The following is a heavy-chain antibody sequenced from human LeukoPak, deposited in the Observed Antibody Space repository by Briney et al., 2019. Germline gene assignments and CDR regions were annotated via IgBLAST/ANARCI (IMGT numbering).Heavy chain of an antibody. CDR1: GGSFSGYY. J-gene: IGHJ4*02. CDR3: ARRPFGIDY. D-gene: IGHD3-10*01. CDR2: INHSGST. V-gene: IGHV4-34*01. Sequence: SETLSLTCAVYGGSFSGYYWSWIRQPPGKGLEWIGEINHSGSTNYNPSLKSRVTISVDTSKNQFSLKLSSVTAADTAVYYCARRPFGIDYWGQGTLVTVSS.